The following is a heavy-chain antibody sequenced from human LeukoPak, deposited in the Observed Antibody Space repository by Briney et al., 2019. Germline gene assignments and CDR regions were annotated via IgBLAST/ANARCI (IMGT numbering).Heavy chain of an antibody. J-gene: IGHJ4*02. V-gene: IGHV3-30*02. CDR1: GFTFSSYG. Sequence: GGSLRLSCAASGFTFSSYGMHWVRQAPGKGLEWVAFIRYDGSNKYYADSVKGRFTISRDNSKNTLYLQMNSLRAEDTAVYYCAKDRSGSYYGEYFDYWGQGTLVTVSS. CDR2: IRYDGSNK. D-gene: IGHD1-26*01. CDR3: AKDRSGSYYGEYFDY.